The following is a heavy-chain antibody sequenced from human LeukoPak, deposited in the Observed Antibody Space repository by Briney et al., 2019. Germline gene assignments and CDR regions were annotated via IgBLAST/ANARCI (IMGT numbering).Heavy chain of an antibody. CDR3: ARVSQAGWDV. V-gene: IGHV3-21*01. Sequence: GGSQRLSCAASAFTLSSYTMNWVRQAPGKGLEWVSSISSSGRYIYYADSVKGRFTISRDNAKNSLYLQMNSLRAEDTAVYYCARVSQAGWDVWGKGTTVTVSS. J-gene: IGHJ6*04. D-gene: IGHD6-19*01. CDR1: AFTLSSYT. CDR2: ISSSGRYI.